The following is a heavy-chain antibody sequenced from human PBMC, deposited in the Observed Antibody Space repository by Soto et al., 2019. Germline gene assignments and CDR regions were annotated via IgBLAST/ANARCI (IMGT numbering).Heavy chain of an antibody. CDR2: ISPLFSTT. CDR3: AASASVAAACDFKF. D-gene: IGHD2-2*01. J-gene: IGHJ4*02. CDR1: GDLFNNYA. V-gene: IGHV1-69*01. Sequence: QVQLVQSGAEVKEPGSSVKVSCKATGDLFNNYAFNWVRQAPGQGLEGMGRISPLFSTTNYAQKFQGRVTIGADELTTVVYLEVSNLESEDTAMYYCAASASVAAACDFKFWGQGTLVTVSP.